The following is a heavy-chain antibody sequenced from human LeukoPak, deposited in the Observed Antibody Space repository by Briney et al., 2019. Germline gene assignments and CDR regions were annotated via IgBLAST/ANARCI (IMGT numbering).Heavy chain of an antibody. CDR1: GFTFSSYA. Sequence: GGCLRLSCVASGFTFSSYAMSWVRQAPGKGLEWVALISYGGSNKYYADSVKGRFTIYRDNPKNTLYLQMNSLRAEDTAVYYCAKDRDSSGWYGFDYWGQGTLVTVSS. V-gene: IGHV3-30*18. J-gene: IGHJ4*02. CDR2: ISYGGSNK. CDR3: AKDRDSSGWYGFDY. D-gene: IGHD6-19*01.